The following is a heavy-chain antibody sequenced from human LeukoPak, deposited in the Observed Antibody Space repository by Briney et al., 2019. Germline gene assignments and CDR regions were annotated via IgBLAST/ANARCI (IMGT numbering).Heavy chain of an antibody. J-gene: IGHJ3*02. D-gene: IGHD2-2*01. V-gene: IGHV1-69*04. Sequence: ASVKVSCKASGGTFSSYAISWVRRAPGQGLEWMGRIIPILGIANYAQKFQGRVTITADKSTSTAYMELSSLRSEDTAVYYCATAGYCSSTSCYQDAFDIWGQGTMVTVSS. CDR3: ATAGYCSSTSCYQDAFDI. CDR1: GGTFSSYA. CDR2: IIPILGIA.